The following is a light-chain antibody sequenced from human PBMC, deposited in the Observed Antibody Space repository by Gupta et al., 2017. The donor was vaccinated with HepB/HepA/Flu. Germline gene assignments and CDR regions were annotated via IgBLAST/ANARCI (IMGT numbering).Light chain of an antibody. Sequence: QSVLTQPPSASGTPGQRVTISCSGSSSNIGSNTVTWYQHLPGTAPKFLIYINDQRTSGVPDRFSGSRSGTSASLAISGLQSEDEADYYCAVWDDSLNGWVFGGGTKLTVL. CDR3: AVWDDSLNGWV. J-gene: IGLJ3*02. V-gene: IGLV1-44*01. CDR2: IND. CDR1: SSNIGSNT.